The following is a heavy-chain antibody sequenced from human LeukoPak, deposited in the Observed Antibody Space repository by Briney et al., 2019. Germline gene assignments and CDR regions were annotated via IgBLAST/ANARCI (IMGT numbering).Heavy chain of an antibody. CDR3: ARRPPYYGPGTSNWFDP. D-gene: IGHD3-10*01. CDR1: GYAFLGYY. CDR2: INPSNGVT. V-gene: IGHV1-2*02. Sequence: ASVKVSCKASGYAFLGYYIHWVRRAPGQGLEWMGWINPSNGVTKYAQKFQGRVTLTRDTSTSTAYMGLTSLTSDDTAVYYCARRPPYYGPGTSNWFDPWGQGTLVTVSS. J-gene: IGHJ5*02.